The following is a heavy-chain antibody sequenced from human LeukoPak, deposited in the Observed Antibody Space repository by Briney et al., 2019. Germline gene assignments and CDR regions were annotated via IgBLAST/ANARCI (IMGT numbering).Heavy chain of an antibody. CDR1: GFPFTSYW. CDR2: ISYDGSNK. Sequence: GGSLRLSCAASGFPFTSYWMNWVRQAPGKGLEWVAVISYDGSNKYYADSVKGRFTISRDNSKNTLYLQMNSLRAEDTAVYYCARDQPWGWFDPWGQGTLVTVSS. J-gene: IGHJ5*02. CDR3: ARDQPWGWFDP. V-gene: IGHV3-30*03. D-gene: IGHD3-16*01.